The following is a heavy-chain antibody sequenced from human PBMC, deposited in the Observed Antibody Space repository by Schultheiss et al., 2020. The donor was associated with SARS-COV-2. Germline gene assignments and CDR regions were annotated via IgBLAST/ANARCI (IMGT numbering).Heavy chain of an antibody. CDR1: GGSISSGGYY. Sequence: SETLSLTCTVSGGSISSGGYYWSWIRQHPGRGLELIGYIYSSGIKFYNPSLNSRVTMSTDTSKNQFSLKLSSVTAADTAVYYCARGRLVRLLGAFDLWGLGTTVTVSS. CDR3: ARGRLVRLLGAFDL. V-gene: IGHV4-31*03. CDR2: IYSSGIK. D-gene: IGHD3-9*01. J-gene: IGHJ3*01.